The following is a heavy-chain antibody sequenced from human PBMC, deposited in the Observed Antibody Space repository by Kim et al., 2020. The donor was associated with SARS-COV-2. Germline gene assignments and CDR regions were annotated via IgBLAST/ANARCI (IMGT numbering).Heavy chain of an antibody. CDR1: GGTFSSYA. D-gene: IGHD2-15*01. V-gene: IGHV1-69*13. CDR2: IIPIFGTA. J-gene: IGHJ6*02. CDR3: ASPFEFSCSGGSCQTSDYYYYGMDV. Sequence: SVKVSCKASGGTFSSYAISWVRQAPGQGLEWMGGIIPIFGTANYAQKFQGRVTITADESTSTAYMELSSLRSEDTAVYYCASPFEFSCSGGSCQTSDYYYYGMDVWGQGTTVTVSS.